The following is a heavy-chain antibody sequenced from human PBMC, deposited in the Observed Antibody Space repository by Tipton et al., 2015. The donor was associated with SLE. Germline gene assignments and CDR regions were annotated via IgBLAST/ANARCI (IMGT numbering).Heavy chain of an antibody. CDR1: GFTFSSYW. J-gene: IGHJ4*02. D-gene: IGHD5-12*01. CDR2: INQDGSEK. CDR3: ARGGSLHIVATIVDY. Sequence: SLRLSCAASGFTFSSYWMTWVRQAPGKGLEWVANINQDGSEKYYVDSVKGRFTIPRDDAKNSLYLQMNSLRAEDTAVYYCARGGSLHIVATIVDYWGQGTLLTASS. V-gene: IGHV3-7*01.